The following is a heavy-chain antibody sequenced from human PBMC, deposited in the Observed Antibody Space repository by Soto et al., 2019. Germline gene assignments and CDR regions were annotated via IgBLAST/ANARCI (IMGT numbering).Heavy chain of an antibody. Sequence: PGGSLRLSCAASGFTFSDYYMSRIRQAPGKGLEWIGEINHSGSTNYHPSLKSRVSISVDTSKNQFSLNLSSVTAADTAVYYCARGVEGFDIWGQGTMVTVSS. CDR3: ARGVEGFDI. J-gene: IGHJ3*02. CDR1: GFTFSDYY. D-gene: IGHD3-3*01. CDR2: INHSGST. V-gene: IGHV4-34*01.